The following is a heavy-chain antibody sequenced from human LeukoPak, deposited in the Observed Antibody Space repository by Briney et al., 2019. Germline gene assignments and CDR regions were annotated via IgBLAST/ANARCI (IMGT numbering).Heavy chain of an antibody. J-gene: IGHJ4*02. CDR2: IYYSGST. Sequence: SETLSLTCTVSGGSISSYYGSWIRQPPGKGLEWIGYIYYSGSTNYNPSLKSRVTISVDTSKSQFSLKLSSVTAADTAVYYCARRVGYCSSTSCYSNFDYWGQGNLVTVSS. CDR3: ARRVGYCSSTSCYSNFDY. D-gene: IGHD2-2*01. CDR1: GGSISSYY. V-gene: IGHV4-59*01.